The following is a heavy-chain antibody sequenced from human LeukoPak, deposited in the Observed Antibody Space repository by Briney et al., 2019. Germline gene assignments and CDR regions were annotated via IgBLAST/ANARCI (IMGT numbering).Heavy chain of an antibody. CDR3: ASLGGITVTGPYDFDY. V-gene: IGHV3-74*01. J-gene: IGHJ4*02. CDR2: INGDGSST. CDR1: GFTFSGNW. Sequence: GGSLRLSCAASGFTFSGNWMSWVRQAPGKGLVWVSRINGDGSSTSYADSVKGRFTISRDNARNTLYLEMNSLRAEDTAVYYCASLGGITVTGPYDFDYWGQGTVVTVSS. D-gene: IGHD1-20*01.